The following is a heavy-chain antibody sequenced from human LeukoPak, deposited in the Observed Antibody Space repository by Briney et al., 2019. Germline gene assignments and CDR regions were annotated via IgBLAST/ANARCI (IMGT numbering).Heavy chain of an antibody. V-gene: IGHV3-23*01. CDR3: AKVGVPSTIFGVVIIEHFDY. J-gene: IGHJ4*02. D-gene: IGHD3-3*01. CDR1: GFTFGSYA. Sequence: PGGSLRLSCAASGFTFGSYAMSWVRQALGKGLEWVSAISGSGGSTYYADSVKGRFTISRDNSKNTLYLQMNSLRAEDTAVYYCAKVGVPSTIFGVVIIEHFDYWGQGTLVTVSS. CDR2: ISGSGGST.